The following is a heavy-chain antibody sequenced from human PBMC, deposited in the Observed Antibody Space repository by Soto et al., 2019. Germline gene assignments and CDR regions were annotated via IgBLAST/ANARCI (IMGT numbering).Heavy chain of an antibody. Sequence: SETLSLTCAVSGGSISSGGYSWSWIRQPPGKGLEWIGYIYHSGSTYYNPSLKSRVTISVDRSKNQFSLKLSSVTAADTAVYYCARLSSITMVRGVIITFYYYGMDVWGQGTTVTVSS. J-gene: IGHJ6*02. V-gene: IGHV4-30-2*01. CDR3: ARLSSITMVRGVIITFYYYGMDV. D-gene: IGHD3-10*01. CDR1: GGSISSGGYS. CDR2: IYHSGST.